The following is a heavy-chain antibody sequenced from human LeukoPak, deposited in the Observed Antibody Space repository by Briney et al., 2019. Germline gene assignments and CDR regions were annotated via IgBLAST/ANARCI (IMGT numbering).Heavy chain of an antibody. V-gene: IGHV5-51*01. D-gene: IGHD2-15*01. CDR2: ISPGDSQT. Sequence: GESLKISCKASGYNFPSYWIAWVRQMPGKGLEWMEIISPGDSQTRYRPSFQGQVTISADKSITTAYLQWSSLKVSDTAMYYCVRAPLGHCSGSICYPYFDYWGQGTLVTVSP. CDR1: GYNFPSYW. CDR3: VRAPLGHCSGSICYPYFDY. J-gene: IGHJ4*02.